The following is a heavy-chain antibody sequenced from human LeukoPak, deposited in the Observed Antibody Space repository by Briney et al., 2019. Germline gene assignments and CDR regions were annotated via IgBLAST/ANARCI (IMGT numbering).Heavy chain of an antibody. J-gene: IGHJ4*02. Sequence: SETLSLTCSVAAGSISSLYWSWIRQPPGKGLEWIGYIYYTGSTNYNPSLRGRVTMFVDMSKNQFSLRLSSVTAADAAVYYCARHRAYSSSSPFDYWGQGTLVTVSS. D-gene: IGHD6-6*01. CDR3: ARHRAYSSSSPFDY. CDR2: IYYTGST. CDR1: AGSISSLY. V-gene: IGHV4-59*08.